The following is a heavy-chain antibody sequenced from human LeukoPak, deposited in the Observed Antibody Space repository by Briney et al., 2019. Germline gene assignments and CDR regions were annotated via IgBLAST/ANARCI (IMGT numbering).Heavy chain of an antibody. D-gene: IGHD2-2*01. V-gene: IGHV3-48*03. Sequence: GGSLRLSCSASGFTFSSYEMNWVRQAPGKGLEWVADISYSGRTIYYADPVKGRFTISRDNAKHSLYLQMNSLRAEDTAVYYCARPHQEGAWAPYDYWGQGTLVTVSS. CDR1: GFTFSSYE. CDR2: ISYSGRTI. J-gene: IGHJ4*02. CDR3: ARPHQEGAWAPYDY.